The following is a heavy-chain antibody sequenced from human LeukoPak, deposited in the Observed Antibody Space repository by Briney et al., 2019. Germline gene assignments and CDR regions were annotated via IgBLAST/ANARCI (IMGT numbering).Heavy chain of an antibody. J-gene: IGHJ4*02. CDR3: AKDGELNYYDSSGYLSFDY. Sequence: PGGSLRLSCAASGFTFRDSYMSWIRQAPGKGLEWVSYISSGGTTIYYADSVKGRFTISRDNSKNTLYLQMNSLRAEDTAVYYCAKDGELNYYDSSGYLSFDYWGQGTLVTVSS. D-gene: IGHD3-22*01. CDR2: ISSGGTTI. CDR1: GFTFRDSY. V-gene: IGHV3-11*01.